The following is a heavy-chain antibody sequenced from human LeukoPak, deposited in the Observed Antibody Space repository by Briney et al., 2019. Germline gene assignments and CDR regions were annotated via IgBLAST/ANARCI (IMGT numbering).Heavy chain of an antibody. V-gene: IGHV1-18*01. Sequence: ASVKVSCKASGYAFTSYGISWVRQAPGQGLEWMGWISAYNGNTNYAQKLQGRVTMTTDTSTSTAYMELSSLRSEDTAVYYCARGPFIVTTDYYYGMDVWGQGTTVTVSS. CDR3: ARGPFIVTTDYYYGMDV. J-gene: IGHJ6*02. CDR2: ISAYNGNT. CDR1: GYAFTSYG. D-gene: IGHD4-11*01.